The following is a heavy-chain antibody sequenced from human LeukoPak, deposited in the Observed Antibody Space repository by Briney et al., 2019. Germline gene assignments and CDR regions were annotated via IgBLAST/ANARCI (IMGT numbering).Heavy chain of an antibody. CDR3: ASCLSAWFDP. Sequence: PGGSLRLSCAASGFTFSNYWMSWVRQAPGKGLEWVANIKEDGNEKHYVDSVKGRFTIFRDNAKNSLYLQMNSLRAEDTAVYYCASCLSAWFDPWGQGTLVTVSS. CDR2: IKEDGNEK. CDR1: GFTFSNYW. V-gene: IGHV3-7*01. J-gene: IGHJ5*02. D-gene: IGHD5/OR15-5a*01.